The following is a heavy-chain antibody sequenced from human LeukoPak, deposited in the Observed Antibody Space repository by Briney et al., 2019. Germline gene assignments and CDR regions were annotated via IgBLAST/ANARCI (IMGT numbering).Heavy chain of an antibody. CDR2: ISGSGGST. V-gene: IGHV3-23*01. J-gene: IGHJ4*02. CDR3: AKSTYCSSTSCSFDY. Sequence: GGPLRLSCAASGFTFSSYAMSWVRQAPGKGLEWVSAISGSGGSTYYADSVKGRFTISRDNSKNTLYLQMNSLRAEDTAVYYCAKSTYCSSTSCSFDYWGQGTLVTVSS. D-gene: IGHD2-2*01. CDR1: GFTFSSYA.